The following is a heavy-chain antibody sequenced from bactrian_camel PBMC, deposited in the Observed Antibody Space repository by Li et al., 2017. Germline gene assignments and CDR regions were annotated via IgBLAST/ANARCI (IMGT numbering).Heavy chain of an antibody. CDR1: GVGYRPYC. CDR3: ASDEGAIHGGGYCTPTRATAKLADFGY. CDR2: INSDGTT. V-gene: IGHV3S9*01. Sequence: HVQLVESGGGSVQAGGSLRLSCAASGVGYRPYCMAWRRQIKDGIPETIAAINSDGTTVYEDSVKGRFTISEDGAGTSLYLQMNSLKPEDTAMYYCASDEGAIHGGGYCTPTRATAKLADFGYWGQGTQVTVS. D-gene: IGHD2*01. J-gene: IGHJ6*01.